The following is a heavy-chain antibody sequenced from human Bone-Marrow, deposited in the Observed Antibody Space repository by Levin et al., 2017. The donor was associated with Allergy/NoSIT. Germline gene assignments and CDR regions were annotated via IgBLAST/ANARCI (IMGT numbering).Heavy chain of an antibody. Sequence: SQTLSLTCTVSGDSISSDYHYWAWIRQTPGEGLEWIGYIFHSGSTYYNPSLKSRVTISVDTSKNQFFLKLTSVTAADTAVYYCARQVVRGRFYGLDVWGQGITVAVSS. CDR3: ARQVVRGRFYGLDV. D-gene: IGHD3-10*01. V-gene: IGHV4-39*01. J-gene: IGHJ6*02. CDR1: GDSISSDYHY. CDR2: IFHSGST.